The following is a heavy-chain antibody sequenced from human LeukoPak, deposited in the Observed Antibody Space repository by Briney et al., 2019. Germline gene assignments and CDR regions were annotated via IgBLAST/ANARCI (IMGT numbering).Heavy chain of an antibody. Sequence: SSETLSLTCTVSGGSVSSGSYYWSWIRQPPGKGLEWIGYIYYSGSTNYNPSLKSRVTISVDTSKNQFSLKLSSVTAADTAVYYCARDTGQWLAFDYWGQGTLVTVSS. V-gene: IGHV4-61*01. CDR2: IYYSGST. CDR1: GGSVSSGSYY. J-gene: IGHJ4*02. CDR3: ARDTGQWLAFDY. D-gene: IGHD6-19*01.